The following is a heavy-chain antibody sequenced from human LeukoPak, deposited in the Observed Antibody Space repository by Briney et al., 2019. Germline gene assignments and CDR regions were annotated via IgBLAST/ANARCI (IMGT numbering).Heavy chain of an antibody. J-gene: IGHJ5*02. Sequence: GGSLRLSCAASGFTFSTYAMHWVRQAPGKGLEGVAVIWSDGSNRYYADSVMGRFTISKDNSKNTLFLQMNSLRAEDTAVYYCAGDRGAAPFDPWGQGALVTVSS. CDR3: AGDRGAAPFDP. CDR2: IWSDGSNR. D-gene: IGHD6-13*01. V-gene: IGHV3-33*01. CDR1: GFTFSTYA.